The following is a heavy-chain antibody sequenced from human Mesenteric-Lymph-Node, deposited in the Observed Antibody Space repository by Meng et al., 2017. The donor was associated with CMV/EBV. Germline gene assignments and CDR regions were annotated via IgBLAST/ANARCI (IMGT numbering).Heavy chain of an antibody. Sequence: SGYTCTKDAMNWVQRATGEGLEWVGWVNTNTENPTYAKSFSGRFVFSLNTSVSTAYLQISSLKAEDAAVYYCAREYSSWYKSGDYWGQGTLVTVSS. V-gene: IGHV7-4-1*02. D-gene: IGHD6-13*01. CDR2: VNTNTENP. CDR1: GYTCTKDA. CDR3: AREYSSWYKSGDY. J-gene: IGHJ4*02.